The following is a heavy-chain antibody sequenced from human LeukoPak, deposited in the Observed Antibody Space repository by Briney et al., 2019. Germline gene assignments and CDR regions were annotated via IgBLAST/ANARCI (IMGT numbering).Heavy chain of an antibody. V-gene: IGHV4-34*01. J-gene: IGHJ4*02. CDR2: INYTGST. Sequence: SETLSLTCAVYGGSFSGYYWSWIRQPPGKGLEWIGEINYTGSTNYNPSLKSRVTMSVDASKNQFSLKLSSVTAADTAVYYCARDQYYYDSSGYLFDYWGQGTLVTVSS. D-gene: IGHD3-22*01. CDR1: GGSFSGYY. CDR3: ARDQYYYDSSGYLFDY.